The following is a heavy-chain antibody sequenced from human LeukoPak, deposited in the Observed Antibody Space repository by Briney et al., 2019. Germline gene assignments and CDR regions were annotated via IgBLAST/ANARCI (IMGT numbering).Heavy chain of an antibody. CDR1: GGSFSGYY. J-gene: IGHJ3*02. CDR2: INHSGST. D-gene: IGHD6-6*01. V-gene: IGHV4-34*01. CDR3: ARGSIAARRYAFDI. Sequence: SETLSLTCAVYGGSFSGYYWSWIRQPPGKGLEWIGEINHSGSTNYNPSLKSRVTISVDTSKNQFSLKLSCVTAADTAVYYCARGSIAARRYAFDIWGQGTMVTVSS.